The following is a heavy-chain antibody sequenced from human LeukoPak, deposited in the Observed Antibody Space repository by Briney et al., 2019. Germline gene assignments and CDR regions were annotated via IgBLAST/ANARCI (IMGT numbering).Heavy chain of an antibody. J-gene: IGHJ6*02. Sequence: SVKVSCKASGGTFSSYAISRVRQAPGQGLEWMGGIIPIFGTANYAQKFQGRVTITADESTSTAYMELSSLRSEDTAVYYCATGIWFGELGSSYGMDVWGQGTTVTVSS. CDR2: IIPIFGTA. CDR3: ATGIWFGELGSSYGMDV. CDR1: GGTFSSYA. V-gene: IGHV1-69*13. D-gene: IGHD3-10*01.